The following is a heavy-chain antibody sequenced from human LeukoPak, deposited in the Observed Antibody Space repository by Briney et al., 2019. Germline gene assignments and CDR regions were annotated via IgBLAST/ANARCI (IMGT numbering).Heavy chain of an antibody. D-gene: IGHD3-10*01. Sequence: ASVKVSCKASGYTFTSYYMHWVRQAPGQGLEWMGIINPSGGSTSYAQKFQGRVTMTRDTSTSTVYMELGSLRSEDTAVYYCARGDRMVRGVEAFDYWGQGTLVTVSS. CDR3: ARGDRMVRGVEAFDY. CDR2: INPSGGST. V-gene: IGHV1-46*01. J-gene: IGHJ4*02. CDR1: GYTFTSYY.